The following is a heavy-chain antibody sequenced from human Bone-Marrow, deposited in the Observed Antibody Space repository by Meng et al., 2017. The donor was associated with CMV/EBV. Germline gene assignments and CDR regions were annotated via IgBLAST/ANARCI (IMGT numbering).Heavy chain of an antibody. J-gene: IGHJ4*02. CDR1: GGFFSGYH. Sequence: QVQLPQCDEGLLTPSESLSLPRAVYGGFFSGYHWSRLPQPTGQGLKWIGEINHSGSTNSTPSLKSRVTISVDTSKNQFSLKLSSVTDAATAVYYCAREGHNSSGWSRWGQGTLVTVSS. V-gene: IGHV4-34*01. D-gene: IGHD6-19*01. CDR2: INHSGST. CDR3: AREGHNSSGWSR.